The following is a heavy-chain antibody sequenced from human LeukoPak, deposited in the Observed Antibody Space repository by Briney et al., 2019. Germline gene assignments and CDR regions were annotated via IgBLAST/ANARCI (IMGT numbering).Heavy chain of an antibody. CDR3: ARDRYRYYDSSGYRPFDY. CDR2: INTNTGNP. CDR1: GYTFTSYA. Sequence: ASVKVSCKASGYTFTSYAMNWVRQAPGQGLEWMGWINTNTGNPTYAQGFTGRFVFSLDTSVSTAYLQISSLKAEDTAVYYCARDRYRYYDSSGYRPFDYWGQGTLVTVSS. V-gene: IGHV7-4-1*02. D-gene: IGHD3-22*01. J-gene: IGHJ4*02.